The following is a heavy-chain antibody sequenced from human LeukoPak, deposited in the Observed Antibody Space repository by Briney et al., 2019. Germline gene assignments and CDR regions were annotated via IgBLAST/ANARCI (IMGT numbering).Heavy chain of an antibody. CDR3: ARGGGYDVPFDY. J-gene: IGHJ4*02. CDR1: GGSIRSYY. CDR2: IYYSGST. D-gene: IGHD5-12*01. Sequence: SETLSLTCTVSGGSIRSYYWSWIRQPPGKGLEWIGYIYYSGSTNYNPSLKSRVTISVDTSRNQFSLKLSSVTAADTAVYYCARGGGYDVPFDYWGQGTLVTVSS. V-gene: IGHV4-59*01.